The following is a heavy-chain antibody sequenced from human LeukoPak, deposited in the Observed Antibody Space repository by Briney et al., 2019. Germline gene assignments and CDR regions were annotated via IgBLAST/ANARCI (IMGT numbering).Heavy chain of an antibody. V-gene: IGHV4-38-2*01. Sequence: SETLSLTCAVSGYSISSGYYWGWIRQPPGKGLEWIGSIYHSGSTYYNPSLKGRVTISVDTSKNQFSLKLSSVTAADTAVYYCARGGRLRILDYWGQGTLVTVSS. CDR2: IYHSGST. D-gene: IGHD5-18*01. CDR1: GYSISSGYY. CDR3: ARGGRLRILDY. J-gene: IGHJ4*02.